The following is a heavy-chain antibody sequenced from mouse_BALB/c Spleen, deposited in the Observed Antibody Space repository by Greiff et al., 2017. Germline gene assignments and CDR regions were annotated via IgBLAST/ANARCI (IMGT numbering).Heavy chain of an antibody. V-gene: IGHV14-3*02. D-gene: IGHD1-1*01. Sequence: VQLQQSGAELVKPGASVKLSCTASGFNIKDTYMHWVKQRPEQGLEWIGRIDPANGNTKYDPKFQGKATITADTSSNTAYLQLSSLTSEDTAVYYSARPYYGSYYFDYWGQGTTLTVSS. CDR3: ARPYYGSYYFDY. J-gene: IGHJ2*01. CDR1: GFNIKDTY. CDR2: IDPANGNT.